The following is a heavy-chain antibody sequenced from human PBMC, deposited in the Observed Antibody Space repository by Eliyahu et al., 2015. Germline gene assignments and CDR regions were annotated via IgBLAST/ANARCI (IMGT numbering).Heavy chain of an antibody. V-gene: IGHV1-3*01. CDR3: ARDGGYCSGGSCFFLDY. CDR2: INAGNGNT. D-gene: IGHD2-15*01. Sequence: QVQLVQSGAEVXKPGASVKVSXKASGYTFTSYAMHWVRQAPGQRLEWMGWINAGNGNTKYSQKFQGRVTITRDTSASTAYMELSSLRSEDTAVYYCARDGGYCSGGSCFFLDYWGQGTLVTVSS. CDR1: GYTFTSYA. J-gene: IGHJ4*02.